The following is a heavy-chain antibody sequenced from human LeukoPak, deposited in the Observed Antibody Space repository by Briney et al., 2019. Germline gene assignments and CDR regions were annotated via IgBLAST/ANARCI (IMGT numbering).Heavy chain of an antibody. CDR1: GGTFSSYA. V-gene: IGHV1-69*13. D-gene: IGHD3-10*01. Sequence: SVKVSCKASGGTFSSYAISWVRQAPGQGLEWMGGIIPIFGTANYAQKFQGRVTITADESTSTAYMELSSLRSDDTAVYYCAVGIRASGSYQIWGHAFDIWGQGTMVTVSS. CDR2: IIPIFGTA. J-gene: IGHJ3*02. CDR3: AVGIRASGSYQIWGHAFDI.